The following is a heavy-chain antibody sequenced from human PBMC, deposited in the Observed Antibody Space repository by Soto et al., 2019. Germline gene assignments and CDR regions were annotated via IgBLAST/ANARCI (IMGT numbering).Heavy chain of an antibody. D-gene: IGHD7-27*01. J-gene: IGHJ6*02. V-gene: IGHV1-69*02. CDR3: ARTGGITVGRPPDLSPDYYYYGMDV. Sequence: QVQLVQSGAEVKKPGSSVKVSCKASGGTFSSYTISWVRQAPGQGLEWMGRIIPILGIANYAQKFKGRVTIIADKSTSRAYMELSSLRSEDTAVYYCARTGGITVGRPPDLSPDYYYYGMDVWGQGTKVTVSS. CDR2: IIPILGIA. CDR1: GGTFSSYT.